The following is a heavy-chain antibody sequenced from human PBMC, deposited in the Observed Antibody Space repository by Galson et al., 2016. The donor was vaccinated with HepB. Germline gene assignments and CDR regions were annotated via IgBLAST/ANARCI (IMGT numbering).Heavy chain of an antibody. CDR1: GLIFKNYG. J-gene: IGHJ5*02. V-gene: IGHV3-30*18. D-gene: IGHD3-16*01. CDR3: TKVGGTWDDDYGWGFDP. Sequence: SLRLSCAASGLIFKNYGMHWVRQAPGKGLEWVAFISHDGSDKNFAESIKGRFTISRDNSNNTLYLGMNSLRTEDTAVYYCTKVGGTWDDDYGWGFDPWGQGTLVTVAS. CDR2: ISHDGSDK.